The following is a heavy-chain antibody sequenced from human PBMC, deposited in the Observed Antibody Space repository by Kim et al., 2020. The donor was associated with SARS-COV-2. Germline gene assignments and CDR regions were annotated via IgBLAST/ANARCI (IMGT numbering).Heavy chain of an antibody. Sequence: GGSPRLSCAASGLTFSSYWMHWVRQAPGKGLVWVSRINSDGSSTSYADSVKGRFTISRDNAKNTLYLQMNSLRAEDTAVYHCARGSGSGSYFGSEYFQHWGQGTLVTVSS. J-gene: IGHJ1*01. CDR1: GLTFSSYW. D-gene: IGHD3-10*01. CDR2: INSDGSST. V-gene: IGHV3-74*01. CDR3: ARGSGSGSYFGSEYFQH.